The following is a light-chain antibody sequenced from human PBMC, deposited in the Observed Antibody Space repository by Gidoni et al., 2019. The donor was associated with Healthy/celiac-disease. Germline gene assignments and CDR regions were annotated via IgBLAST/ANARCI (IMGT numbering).Light chain of an antibody. CDR1: QSVSSY. CDR3: QQRSNWPPEFT. J-gene: IGKJ3*01. V-gene: IGKV3-11*01. CDR2: DAS. Sequence: DIVLTQSPATLSLSPGERATLSCRASQSVSSYLALYQQKPGQAPRLLIYDASNRATGIPARFSGSGSGTDFTLTISSLEPEDFAVYYCQQRSNWPPEFTFGPGTKVDIK.